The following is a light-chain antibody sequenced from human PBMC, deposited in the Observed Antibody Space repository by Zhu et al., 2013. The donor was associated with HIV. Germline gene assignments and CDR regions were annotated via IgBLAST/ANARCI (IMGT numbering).Light chain of an antibody. V-gene: IGKV1-9*01. J-gene: IGKJ4*01. CDR1: QGIRSN. Sequence: IQLTQSPSSLSASIGDSVTITCRASQGIRSNLAWYQQKPGQAPKLLIYAASTLHSGVPSRFSGSGSGTDFTLTISSLQPEDFATYFCQQFTAYPPTFGGGTKVEIK. CDR2: AAS. CDR3: QQFTAYPPT.